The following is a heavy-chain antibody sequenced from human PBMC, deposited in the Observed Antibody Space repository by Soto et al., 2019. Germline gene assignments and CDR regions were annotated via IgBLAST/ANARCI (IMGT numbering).Heavy chain of an antibody. J-gene: IGHJ6*02. D-gene: IGHD6-13*01. CDR3: AKDAAGSMDV. Sequence: EVQLVESGGVVVQPGGSLRLSCAASGFTFDDYTMHWVRQAPGKGLEWVSLISWDGGSTYYADSVKGRFTISRDNSKNSLYLQMNSLRTEHTALYYCAKDAAGSMDVWGQGTTVTVSS. V-gene: IGHV3-43*01. CDR1: GFTFDDYT. CDR2: ISWDGGST.